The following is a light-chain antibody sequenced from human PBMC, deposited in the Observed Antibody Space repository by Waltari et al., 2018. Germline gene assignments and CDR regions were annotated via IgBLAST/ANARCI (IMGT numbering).Light chain of an antibody. CDR1: QSVNDY. V-gene: IGKV3-11*01. CDR3: QQRSNWPLT. J-gene: IGKJ4*01. CDR2: DAS. Sequence: EVVLTQSPATLSLSPGERATLSCRASQSVNDYLARYQQNPGQAPRLLMYDASNRATGIPARFSGSGSGTDFTLTISSLESEDFAVYYCQQRSNWPLTFGGGTKVEIK.